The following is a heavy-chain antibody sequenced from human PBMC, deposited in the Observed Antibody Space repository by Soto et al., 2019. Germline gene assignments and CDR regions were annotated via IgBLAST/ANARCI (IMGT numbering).Heavy chain of an antibody. Sequence: GGSLRLSCAASGFTFSSYGMHWVRQAPGKGQERVAVISYDGSNKYYADSVKGRFTISRDNSKNTLYLQMNSLRAEDTAVYYCAKDHHLGYCISTSCPQDYFDYWGQGTLVTVSS. CDR1: GFTFSSYG. D-gene: IGHD2-2*01. V-gene: IGHV3-30*18. CDR2: ISYDGSNK. CDR3: AKDHHLGYCISTSCPQDYFDY. J-gene: IGHJ4*02.